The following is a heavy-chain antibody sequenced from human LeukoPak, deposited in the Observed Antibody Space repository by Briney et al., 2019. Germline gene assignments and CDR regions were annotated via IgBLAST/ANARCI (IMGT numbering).Heavy chain of an antibody. CDR1: GYTFTGSY. CDR2: INPNSGGT. J-gene: IGHJ5*02. V-gene: IGHV1-2*02. CDR3: ARGGGRSSSPFDP. D-gene: IGHD6-6*01. Sequence: ASVKVSCKASGYTFTGSYMHWVRQAPGQGLEWMGWINPNSGGTKYAQNFQGRVTMTRDTSISTAHMELSRLRSDDTAVYYCARGGGRSSSPFDPWGQGTLVTVSS.